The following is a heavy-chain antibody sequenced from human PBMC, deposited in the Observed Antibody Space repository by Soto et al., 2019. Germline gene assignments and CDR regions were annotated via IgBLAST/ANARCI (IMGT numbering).Heavy chain of an antibody. D-gene: IGHD1-1*01. CDR2: VSNDGTTR. V-gene: IGHV3-30-3*01. Sequence: QVQLVESGGGVVQPGGSLRLSCEASGFFFSSSAVHWVRQAPGKGLEWVAVVSNDGTTRHHADSLEGRFTISSDNSKNAVYLQMSVLRAGDTAVYYCARESVRSTGSSFYYYGMDVWGQGTTVTVSS. CDR3: ARESVRSTGSSFYYYGMDV. CDR1: GFFFSSSA. J-gene: IGHJ6*02.